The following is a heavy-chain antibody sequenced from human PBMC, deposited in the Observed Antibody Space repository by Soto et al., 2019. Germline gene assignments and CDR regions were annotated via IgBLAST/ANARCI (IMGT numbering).Heavy chain of an antibody. J-gene: IGHJ6*02. CDR1: GGSISSGGYY. D-gene: IGHD4-17*01. CDR3: ARDQQTTVTTSGFYYYYCGMDV. Sequence: SETLSLTCTVSGGSISSGGYYWSWIRQHPGKGLEWIGYIYYSGSTYYNPSLKSRVTISVDTSKNQFSLKLSSVTAADTAVYYCARDQQTTVTTSGFYYYYCGMDVWGQGTTVTVSS. CDR2: IYYSGST. V-gene: IGHV4-31*03.